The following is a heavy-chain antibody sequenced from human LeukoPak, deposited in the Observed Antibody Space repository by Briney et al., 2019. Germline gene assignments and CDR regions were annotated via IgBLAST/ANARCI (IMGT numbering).Heavy chain of an antibody. V-gene: IGHV3-64*01. D-gene: IGHD2-2*01. CDR3: ARDRSGCTSTSCYDFGY. J-gene: IGHJ4*02. Sequence: PGGSLRLSCAASGFTFSNYAMHWVRQAPGKGLEYVSAISSNGGSTYYANSVKGRFTISRDNSKNTLYLQMGSLRAGDMAVYYCARDRSGCTSTSCYDFGYWGQGTLVTVSS. CDR1: GFTFSNYA. CDR2: ISSNGGST.